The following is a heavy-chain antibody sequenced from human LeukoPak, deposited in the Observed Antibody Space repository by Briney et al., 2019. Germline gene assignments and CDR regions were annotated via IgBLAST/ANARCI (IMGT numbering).Heavy chain of an antibody. V-gene: IGHV3-23*01. J-gene: IGHJ4*02. CDR1: GFTFSTYA. CDR3: TTAGYYDSSGLPGHYFDY. Sequence: GGTLRLSCAASGFTFSTYAMSWVRQAPGKGLEWVSGISDSGGSTYYADSVKGRFTISRDNSKNTLYLQMNSLKTEDTAVYYCTTAGYYDSSGLPGHYFDYWGQGTLVTVSS. CDR2: ISDSGGST. D-gene: IGHD3-22*01.